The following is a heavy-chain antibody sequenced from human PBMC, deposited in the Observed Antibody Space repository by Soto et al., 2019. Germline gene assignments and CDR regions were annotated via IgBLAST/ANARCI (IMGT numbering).Heavy chain of an antibody. CDR1: GGSIRSGDDY. CDR2: IYYTGTT. CDR3: ARMRRPDDSNACTFDY. J-gene: IGHJ4*02. V-gene: IGHV4-30-4*01. Sequence: QVQLQESGPGLVKPSQTLSLTCTVSGGSIRSGDDYWSWIRQPPGKGLEWIGYIYYTGTTYYNPSLKSRLTISVDTSKNQLSLKLGSVTAAETAVYYCARMRRPDDSNACTFDYWGQGSLVTVSS. D-gene: IGHD3-22*01.